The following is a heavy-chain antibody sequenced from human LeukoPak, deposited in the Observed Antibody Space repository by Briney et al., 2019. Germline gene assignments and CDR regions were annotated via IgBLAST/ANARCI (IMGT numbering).Heavy chain of an antibody. CDR2: IYTSGST. J-gene: IGHJ4*02. D-gene: IGHD2-2*02. Sequence: SETLSLTCTVSGGSISSGSYYWSWIRQPAGKGLEWIGRIYTSGSTNYNPSLKSRVTISVDTSKNQFSLKLSSVTAADTAVYYCASGDIVVVPAAIHWGQGTLVTVSS. CDR1: GGSISSGSYY. CDR3: ASGDIVVVPAAIH. V-gene: IGHV4-61*02.